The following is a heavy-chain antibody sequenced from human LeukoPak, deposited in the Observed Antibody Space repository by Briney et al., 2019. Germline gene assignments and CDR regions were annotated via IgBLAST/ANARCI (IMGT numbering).Heavy chain of an antibody. CDR2: INHSGST. J-gene: IGHJ3*02. CDR3: ARGAGLRHAFDI. D-gene: IGHD4-17*01. V-gene: IGHV4-34*01. CDR1: GGSFSGYY. Sequence: SETLSLTCAVYGGSFSGYYWSWIRQPPGKGLEWIGEINHSGSTNYNPSLKSRVTISVDTSKNQFSLKLSSVTAADTAMYYCARGAGLRHAFDIWGQGTMVTVSS.